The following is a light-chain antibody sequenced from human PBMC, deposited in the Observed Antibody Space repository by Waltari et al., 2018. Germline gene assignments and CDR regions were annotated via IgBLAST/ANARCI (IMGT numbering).Light chain of an antibody. CDR3: QTGGHGTWV. CDR1: SGHSSNV. Sequence: QLVLTQSPSASASLGASVKLTCTLSSGHSSNVIAWLQQHPEQGPRYLMKVNSDGSHSKGDKIPDRFSGSSSGTEHYLTISSLQSEDEADYYFQTGGHGTWVFGGGTKLTVL. CDR2: VNSDGSH. J-gene: IGLJ3*02. V-gene: IGLV4-69*01.